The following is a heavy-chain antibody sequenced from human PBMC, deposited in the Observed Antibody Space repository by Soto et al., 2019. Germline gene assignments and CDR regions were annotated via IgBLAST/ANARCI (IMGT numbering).Heavy chain of an antibody. CDR2: IYPGDSDT. Sequence: GESLKISCKGSGYSFTSYWIGWVRQMPGKGLEWMGIIYPGDSDTRYSPSFQGQVTISADKSISTAYLQWSSLKASDTAMYYCARLLGGIAAAGSPLGDNWFDPWGQGTLVTVSS. CDR1: GYSFTSYW. CDR3: ARLLGGIAAAGSPLGDNWFDP. V-gene: IGHV5-51*01. J-gene: IGHJ5*02. D-gene: IGHD6-13*01.